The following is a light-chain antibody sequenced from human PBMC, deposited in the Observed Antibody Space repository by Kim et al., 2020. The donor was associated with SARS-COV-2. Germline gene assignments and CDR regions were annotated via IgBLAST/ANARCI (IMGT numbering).Light chain of an antibody. CDR1: QDINSA. Sequence: GDRVTITCRASQDINSALAWYQQKPGKGPKLLIHDASILTSGVPSRFSGSGSGTDFTLTISSLQPEDFATYYCQQFNYLITFGQGTRLEIK. J-gene: IGKJ5*01. V-gene: IGKV1D-13*01. CDR2: DAS. CDR3: QQFNYLIT.